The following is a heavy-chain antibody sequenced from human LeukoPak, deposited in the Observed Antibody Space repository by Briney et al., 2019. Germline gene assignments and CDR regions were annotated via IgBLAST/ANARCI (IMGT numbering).Heavy chain of an antibody. CDR2: ISYDGSNK. CDR1: GFTFSSYG. Sequence: GGSLRLSCAASGFTFSSYGVHWVRQAPGKGLEWVAVISYDGSNKYYADSVKGRFTISRDNSKNTLYLQMNSLRTEDTAIYYCAKADVVVITIRYFQHWGQGTLVTVSS. D-gene: IGHD3-22*01. V-gene: IGHV3-30*18. J-gene: IGHJ1*01. CDR3: AKADVVVITIRYFQH.